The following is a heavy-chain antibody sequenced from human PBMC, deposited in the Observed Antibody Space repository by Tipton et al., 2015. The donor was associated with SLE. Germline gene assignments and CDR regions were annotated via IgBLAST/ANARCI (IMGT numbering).Heavy chain of an antibody. CDR3: ARDLLLWFGKTVDY. V-gene: IGHV3-23*01. D-gene: IGHD3-10*01. CDR1: GFTFSSYA. CDR2: ISGSGGST. Sequence: SLRLSCAASGFTFSSYAMSWVRQAPGKGLEWVSAISGSGGSTYYADSVKGRFTISRDNSKNTLYLQMNSLRAEYTAVYYCARDLLLWFGKTVDYWGQVTLVTVSS. J-gene: IGHJ4*02.